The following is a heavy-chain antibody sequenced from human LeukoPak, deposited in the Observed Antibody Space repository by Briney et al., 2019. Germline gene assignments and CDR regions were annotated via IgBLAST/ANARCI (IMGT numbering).Heavy chain of an antibody. J-gene: IGHJ3*02. V-gene: IGHV3-21*04. CDR3: AKEASTMVRGADAFDI. CDR2: ISSSSSYI. D-gene: IGHD3-10*01. Sequence: GGSLRLSCAASGFTFSSYSMNWVRQAPGKGLEWVSSISSSSSYIYYADSVKGRFTISRGNAKNSLYLQMNSLRAEDTAVYYCAKEASTMVRGADAFDIWGQGTMVTVSS. CDR1: GFTFSSYS.